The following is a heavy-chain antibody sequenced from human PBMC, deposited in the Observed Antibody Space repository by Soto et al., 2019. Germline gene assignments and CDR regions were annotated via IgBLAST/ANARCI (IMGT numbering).Heavy chain of an antibody. J-gene: IGHJ4*02. V-gene: IGHV4-59*01. CDR1: GGSINGYY. Sequence: SETLSLTCTVSGGSINGYYWSWIRQPPGKQLQWIGNIYFSGSTNYNPSLKGRVTISVVSSKNQVSLKLSSVTAADTAMYYCTRVGGYYGDYPNFDYWGQGTLVTVSS. D-gene: IGHD4-17*01. CDR3: TRVGGYYGDYPNFDY. CDR2: IYFSGST.